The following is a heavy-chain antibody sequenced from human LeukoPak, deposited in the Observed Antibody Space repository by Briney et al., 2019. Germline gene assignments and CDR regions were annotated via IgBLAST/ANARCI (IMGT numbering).Heavy chain of an antibody. V-gene: IGHV4-59*01. Sequence: PGGSLRLSCAASGFTFSSYSMNWVHQAPGKGLEWIGSIYYSGSTNYNPSLKSRVTISVDTSKNQFSLKLSSVTAADTAVYYCASLYDYEDYYFDYWGQGTLVTVPS. J-gene: IGHJ4*02. CDR2: IYYSGST. CDR3: ASLYDYEDYYFDY. CDR1: GFTFSSYS. D-gene: IGHD4-17*01.